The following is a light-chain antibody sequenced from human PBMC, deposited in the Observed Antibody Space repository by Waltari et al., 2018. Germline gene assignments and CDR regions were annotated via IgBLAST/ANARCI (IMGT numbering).Light chain of an antibody. Sequence: DIQMTQSPSSLSASLGVRVSITCRTSQTISSYLNWYKQKPGKAPNLLIYAASSLQSGVPSRFSGSGSGTDFTLTISSLQSEDFATYYCQQTYSTPRTFGQGTKVEVK. CDR2: AAS. J-gene: IGKJ1*01. V-gene: IGKV1-39*01. CDR1: QTISSY. CDR3: QQTYSTPRT.